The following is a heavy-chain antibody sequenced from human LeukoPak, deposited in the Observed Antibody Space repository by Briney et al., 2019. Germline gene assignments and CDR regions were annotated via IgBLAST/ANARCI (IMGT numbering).Heavy chain of an antibody. CDR1: GFTFSSYA. D-gene: IGHD6-13*01. V-gene: IGHV3-23*01. CDR3: AKVLGYSSSWDEDY. J-gene: IGHJ4*02. CDR2: ISGSGGST. Sequence: GGSLRLSCAASGFTFSSYAMSWVRQAPGKGLEWVSAISGSGGSTYYADSVKGRFTISRDNSKNTLYLQMNGLRAEDTAVYYCAKVLGYSSSWDEDYWGQGTLVTVSS.